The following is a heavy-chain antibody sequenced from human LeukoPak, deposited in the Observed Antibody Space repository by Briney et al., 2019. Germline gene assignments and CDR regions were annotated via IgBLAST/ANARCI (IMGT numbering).Heavy chain of an antibody. Sequence: GESLKISFKGSEYSFTSYWIGWVRQLPGKGLEWMGIIYPGDSDTRYSPSFQGQVTISADKSITTAYLQWSSLKASDTAMYYCARHHGSSPKAFDIWGQGTMVTVSS. D-gene: IGHD2-2*03. CDR1: EYSFTSYW. V-gene: IGHV5-51*01. J-gene: IGHJ3*02. CDR3: ARHHGSSPKAFDI. CDR2: IYPGDSDT.